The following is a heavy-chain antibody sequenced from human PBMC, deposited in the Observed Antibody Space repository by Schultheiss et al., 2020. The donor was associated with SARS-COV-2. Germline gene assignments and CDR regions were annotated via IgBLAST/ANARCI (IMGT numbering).Heavy chain of an antibody. V-gene: IGHV3-48*01. D-gene: IGHD2-15*01. CDR2: ISSSSSTI. CDR1: GFTFSSYE. Sequence: GSLRLSCAASGFTFSSYEMNWVRQAPGKGLEWVSYISSSSSTIYYADSVKGRFTISRDNAKNSLYLQMNSLRAEDTAVYYCARLPVGYCSGGSCPYFDYWGQGTLVTVSS. CDR3: ARLPVGYCSGGSCPYFDY. J-gene: IGHJ4*02.